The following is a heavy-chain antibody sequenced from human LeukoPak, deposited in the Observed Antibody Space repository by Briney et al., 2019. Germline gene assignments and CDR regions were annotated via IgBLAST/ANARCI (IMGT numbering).Heavy chain of an antibody. D-gene: IGHD1/OR15-1a*01. J-gene: IGHJ6*03. Sequence: ASVKVSCKASGGTFSSYAISWVRQAPGQGLEWMGWISAYNGNTNYAQKLQGRVTMTTDTSTSTAYMELRSLRADDTAVYYYARVVGEQQHLGGLVYYYYYMDVWGKGTTVTVSS. CDR1: GGTFSSYA. CDR3: ARVVGEQQHLGGLVYYYYYMDV. V-gene: IGHV1-18*01. CDR2: ISAYNGNT.